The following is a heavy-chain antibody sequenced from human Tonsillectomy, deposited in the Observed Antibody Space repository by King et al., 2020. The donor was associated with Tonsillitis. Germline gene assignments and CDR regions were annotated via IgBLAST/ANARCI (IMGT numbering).Heavy chain of an antibody. V-gene: IGHV3-11*01. CDR1: GFTFSDYY. CDR2: ISSSGSTI. Sequence: VQLVESGRGLVKPGGSLRLSCAASGFTFSDYYMSWIRQAPGKGLEWGSYISSSGSTIYYADSVKGRVTISRDNAKNSLYLKMNSLRAEDTAVYYCARDAGIVGATTWFDYWGQGTLVTVSS. D-gene: IGHD1-26*01. CDR3: ARDAGIVGATTWFDY. J-gene: IGHJ4*02.